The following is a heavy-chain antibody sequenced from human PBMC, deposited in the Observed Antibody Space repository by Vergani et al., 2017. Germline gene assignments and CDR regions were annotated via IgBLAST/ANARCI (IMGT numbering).Heavy chain of an antibody. J-gene: IGHJ6*02. CDR2: IKQDGSEK. V-gene: IGHV3-7*03. CDR3: ARDRPSSSPYWDYGMDV. CDR1: GFTFSSYW. Sequence: EVQLVESGGGLVQPGGSLRLSCAASGFTFSSYWMSWVRQAPGKGLEWVANIKQDGSEKYYVDSVKGRFTISRDNAKNSLYLQMNSLRAEDTAVYYCARDRPSSSPYWDYGMDVWGQGTTVTVSS. D-gene: IGHD6-13*01.